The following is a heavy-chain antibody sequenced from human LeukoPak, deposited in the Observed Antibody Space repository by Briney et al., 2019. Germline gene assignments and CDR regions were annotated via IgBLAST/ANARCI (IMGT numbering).Heavy chain of an antibody. J-gene: IGHJ3*02. CDR2: IYPGDSDT. CDR3: ASQSVGGATTNPFDI. CDR1: GYSFTSYW. V-gene: IGHV5-51*01. Sequence: GESLKISCKGSGYSFTSYWIGWVRQMPGKGLEWMGIIYPGDSDTRYSPSFQGQVTISADKSISTAYLQWSSLKASDTAMYYCASQSVGGATTNPFDIWGQGTMVTVSS. D-gene: IGHD1-26*01.